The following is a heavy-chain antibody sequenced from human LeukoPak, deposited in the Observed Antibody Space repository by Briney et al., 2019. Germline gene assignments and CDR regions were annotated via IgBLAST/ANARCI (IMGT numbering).Heavy chain of an antibody. CDR3: AKDGDYATAGTFDY. CDR2: MRYDGRSK. V-gene: IGHV3-30*02. CDR1: GFTFSDYG. J-gene: IGHJ4*02. Sequence: GGSLRLSCAASGFTFSDYGMHWVRQAPGKGLEWVAFMRYDGRSKYFADSVKGRFTISRDNSKKTLYLQMNSLRAEDTAVYYCAKDGDYATAGTFDYWGQGTLVTVSS. D-gene: IGHD4-17*01.